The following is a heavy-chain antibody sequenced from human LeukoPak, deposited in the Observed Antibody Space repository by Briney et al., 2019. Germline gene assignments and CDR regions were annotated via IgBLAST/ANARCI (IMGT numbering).Heavy chain of an antibody. Sequence: ASVKVSCKPSGYTFTDSYIHWVRQAPGVGLQWMGWISPNNGVTKYAEDFQDRVTMTRDTSINTAYMELTGLTPDDTAVYYCVRSPIGASAYWGRGTLVTVSS. CDR1: GYTFTDSY. D-gene: IGHD3-10*01. V-gene: IGHV1-2*02. CDR3: VRSPIGASAY. J-gene: IGHJ4*02. CDR2: ISPNNGVT.